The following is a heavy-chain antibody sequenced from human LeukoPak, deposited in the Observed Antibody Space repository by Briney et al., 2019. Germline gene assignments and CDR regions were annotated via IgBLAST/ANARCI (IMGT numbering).Heavy chain of an antibody. Sequence: SETLSLTCTVSGGSISSYYWSWIRQPPGKGLEWIGYIYYSGSTDSNPSLKSRVTISVDTSKNQFSLKLSSVTAADTAVYYCARVGTSHPYLTDYWGQGTLVTVSS. CDR1: GGSISSYY. CDR2: IYYSGST. J-gene: IGHJ4*02. V-gene: IGHV4-59*12. CDR3: ARVGTSHPYLTDY. D-gene: IGHD7-27*01.